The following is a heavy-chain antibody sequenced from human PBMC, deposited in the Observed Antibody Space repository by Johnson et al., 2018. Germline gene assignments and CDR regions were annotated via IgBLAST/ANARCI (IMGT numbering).Heavy chain of an antibody. CDR1: GGTFGTQT. D-gene: IGHD1/OR15-1a*01. V-gene: IGHV1-69*06. CDR2: IIPIFVTT. Sequence: VQLVEAGAEVKEPGASVVVSCKSSGGTFGTQTISWVRQVPGQALQLLGRIIPIFVTTNAAQMFQYRVVFTADKSSGTAYMELGNLRSEDTAVYYCAKYNWNNGYYYYGMDVWVQGTTVTVSS. J-gene: IGHJ6*02. CDR3: AKYNWNNGYYYYGMDV.